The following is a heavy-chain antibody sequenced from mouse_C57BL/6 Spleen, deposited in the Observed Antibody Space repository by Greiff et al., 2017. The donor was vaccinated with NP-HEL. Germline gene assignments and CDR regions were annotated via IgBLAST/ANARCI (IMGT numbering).Heavy chain of an antibody. V-gene: IGHV5-4*03. Sequence: EVKLVESGGGLVKPGGSLKLSCAASGFTFSSYAMSWVRQTPEKRLEWVATICDGGSYTYYPDNVKGRFTISRDNAKNNLYLQMSHLKSEDTAMYYCASPTTVVTTDYAMDYWGQGTSVTVSS. J-gene: IGHJ4*01. CDR3: ASPTTVVTTDYAMDY. CDR1: GFTFSSYA. D-gene: IGHD1-1*01. CDR2: ICDGGSYT.